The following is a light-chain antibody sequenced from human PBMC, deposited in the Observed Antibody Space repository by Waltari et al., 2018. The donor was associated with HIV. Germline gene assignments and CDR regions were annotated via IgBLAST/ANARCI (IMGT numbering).Light chain of an antibody. J-gene: IGKJ5*01. CDR3: QQYKSPPIT. Sequence: DIQMTQSPSTLSASVGDRVTITCRASQSISSWLAWYQQKPGKAPKLLIYKSSSLQSGVPSRFSGSGSGTKFTLTISSLQPDDFATYYCQQYKSPPITFGQGTRLEVK. CDR2: KSS. V-gene: IGKV1-5*03. CDR1: QSISSW.